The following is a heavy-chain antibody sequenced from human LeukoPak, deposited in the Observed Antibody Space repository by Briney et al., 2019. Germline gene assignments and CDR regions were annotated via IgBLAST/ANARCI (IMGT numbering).Heavy chain of an antibody. Sequence: PGGSLSLFCAASGLTVTSNYMSWIGQAPGKGLEWVSVIYSGGDTYYADSVKGRFTISRDNSKSTLYLQMNSLRAEDTAVYYCARPGYSTGAFDYWGQGPVITVSS. CDR1: GLTVTSNY. J-gene: IGHJ4*02. CDR2: IYSGGDT. V-gene: IGHV3-53*01. CDR3: ARPGYSTGAFDY. D-gene: IGHD6-25*01.